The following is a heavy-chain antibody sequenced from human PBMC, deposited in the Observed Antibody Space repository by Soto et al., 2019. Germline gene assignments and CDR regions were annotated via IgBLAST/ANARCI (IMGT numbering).Heavy chain of an antibody. J-gene: IGHJ6*03. CDR2: ISSSGSTI. CDR3: ARDFGPEDYSKGYYYYYYYMDV. CDR1: GFTFSDYY. V-gene: IGHV3-11*01. Sequence: GGSLRLSCAASGFTFSDYYMSWIRQAPGKGLEWVSYISSSGSTIYYADSVKGRFTISRDNAKNSLYLQMNSLRAEETAVYYCARDFGPEDYSKGYYYYYYYMDVWGKGTTVTVSS. D-gene: IGHD4-4*01.